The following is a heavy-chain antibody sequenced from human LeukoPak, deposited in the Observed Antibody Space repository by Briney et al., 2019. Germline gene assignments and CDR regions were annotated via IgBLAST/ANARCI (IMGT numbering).Heavy chain of an antibody. CDR3: ATFNSSGWYVGGAFDL. CDR1: GFTFSDYY. V-gene: IGHV3-11*03. Sequence: PGGSLRLSCAASGFTFSDYYMSWIRQAPGKGLEWVSYISSSSSYTNYADSVKGRFTISRDNAKNSLYLQMNSLRAEDTAVYYCATFNSSGWYVGGAFDLWGQGTMVTVSS. CDR2: ISSSSSYT. J-gene: IGHJ3*01. D-gene: IGHD6-19*01.